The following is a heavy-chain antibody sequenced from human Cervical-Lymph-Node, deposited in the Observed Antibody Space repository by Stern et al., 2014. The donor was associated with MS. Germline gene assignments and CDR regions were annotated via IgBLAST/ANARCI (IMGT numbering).Heavy chain of an antibody. CDR1: GFTFSSFA. CDR2: ISYDGSYK. CDR3: ARDPITMKVVVKTPYFQR. D-gene: IGHD3-22*01. V-gene: IGHV3-30*04. J-gene: IGHJ1*01. Sequence: VQLVESGGGVVQPGRSLRLSCAASGFTFSSFAMHWVRQAPGKGLEWVALISYDGSYKYYADSVKGRFSISRDNSKNTLYLQMNSLRAEDTAVYYCARDPITMKVVVKTPYFQRWGQGPLVTVSS.